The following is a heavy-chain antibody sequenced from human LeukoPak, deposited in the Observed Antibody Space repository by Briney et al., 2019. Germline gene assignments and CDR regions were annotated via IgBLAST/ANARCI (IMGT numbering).Heavy chain of an antibody. Sequence: GGSLRLSCAASGVTFSSYAMSWVRQAPGKGLEWVSAISGSGGSTYYADSVKGRFTISRDNSKNTLYLQMNSLRAEDTAVYYCANGPVLANFVYWGQGALVAVSS. D-gene: IGHD4/OR15-4a*01. CDR3: ANGPVLANFVY. CDR1: GVTFSSYA. V-gene: IGHV3-23*01. J-gene: IGHJ4*02. CDR2: ISGSGGST.